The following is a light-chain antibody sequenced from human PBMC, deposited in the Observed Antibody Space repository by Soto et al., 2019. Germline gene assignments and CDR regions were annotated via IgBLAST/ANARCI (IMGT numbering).Light chain of an antibody. J-gene: IGKJ1*01. V-gene: IGKV1-5*01. Sequence: DIQMTQSPSTLSAPVGGRVTITCPASQSISSWLAWYQQKPGKAPKVLIYDASSLESGVPSRFSGSGSGTEFTLTISSLQPDDSATYYCQQYNSYSWTFGQGTKVDIK. CDR3: QQYNSYSWT. CDR1: QSISSW. CDR2: DAS.